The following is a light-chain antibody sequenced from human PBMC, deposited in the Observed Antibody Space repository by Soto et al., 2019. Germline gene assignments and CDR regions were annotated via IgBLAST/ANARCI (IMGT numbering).Light chain of an antibody. CDR3: QQSYKTPPT. J-gene: IGKJ1*01. Sequence: DIQMTQSPSPLSASVGDRVTITCRASQTISSWLAWYQQKPGKAPKLLIYAASSLQSGVPSRFSGSGSGTDFTLTITSLQTEDFATYYCQQSYKTPPTFGRGTKVDIK. CDR2: AAS. CDR1: QTISSW. V-gene: IGKV1-39*01.